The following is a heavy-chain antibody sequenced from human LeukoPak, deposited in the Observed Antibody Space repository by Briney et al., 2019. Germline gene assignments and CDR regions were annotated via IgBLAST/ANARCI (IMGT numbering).Heavy chain of an antibody. CDR1: GYTFTSYD. J-gene: IGHJ6*02. Sequence: GASVKVSCKASGYTFTSYDINWVRQATGQGPEWMGWMNPNSGNTAYAQNFQGRVTMTRNTSVTTAYMELSSLRSGDTAVYYCARGGSGTYFSDRSYYGLDVWGQGTMVTVSS. V-gene: IGHV1-8*01. CDR3: ARGGSGTYFSDRSYYGLDV. D-gene: IGHD3-10*01. CDR2: MNPNSGNT.